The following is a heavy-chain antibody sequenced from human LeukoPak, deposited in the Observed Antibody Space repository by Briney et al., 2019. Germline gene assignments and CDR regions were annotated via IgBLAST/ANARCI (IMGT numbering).Heavy chain of an antibody. D-gene: IGHD2-2*01. CDR2: INPNSGGT. CDR1: GYTFTGYY. Sequence: ASVKVSCKASGYTFTGYYMHWVRQAPGQGLEWMGWINPNSGGTNYAQKFQGRVTMTRDTSISTAYMELSRLRSDDTAVYYCAGVHRPPTYCSSTSCYCDYWGQGTLVTVSS. V-gene: IGHV1-2*02. J-gene: IGHJ4*02. CDR3: AGVHRPPTYCSSTSCYCDY.